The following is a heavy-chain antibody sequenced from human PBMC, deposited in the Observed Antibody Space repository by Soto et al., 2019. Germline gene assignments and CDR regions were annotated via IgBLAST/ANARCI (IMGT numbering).Heavy chain of an antibody. CDR3: ATEGQQLWGGYFDY. D-gene: IGHD6-13*01. V-gene: IGHV3-23*01. J-gene: IGHJ4*02. CDR1: GFTFSSYA. CDR2: ISGSGGST. Sequence: EVQLLESGGGLVQPGGSLRLSCAASGFTFSSYAMSWVRQAPGKGLEWVSAISGSGGSTYDADSVKGRFTISRDNSKNTLYLQMNSLRAEDTAVYYCATEGQQLWGGYFDYWGQGTLGTVSP.